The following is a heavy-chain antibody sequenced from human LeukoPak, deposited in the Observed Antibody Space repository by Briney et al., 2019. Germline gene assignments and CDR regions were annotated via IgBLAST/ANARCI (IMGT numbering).Heavy chain of an antibody. CDR1: GYTFTSYD. V-gene: IGHV1-8*01. CDR3: ARESGYYDFWSGYYYYYMDV. J-gene: IGHJ6*03. Sequence: ASVKVSCKASGYTFTSYDINWVRQATGQGLEWMGWMNPNSGNTGYAQKFQGRVTMTRNTSISTGYMELSSLRSEDTAVYYCARESGYYDFWSGYYYYYMDVWGKGTTVTVSS. CDR2: MNPNSGNT. D-gene: IGHD3-3*01.